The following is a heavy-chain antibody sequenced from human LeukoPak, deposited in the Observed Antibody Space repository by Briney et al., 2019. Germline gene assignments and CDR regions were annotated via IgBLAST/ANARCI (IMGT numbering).Heavy chain of an antibody. V-gene: IGHV4-34*01. CDR3: ASLEGPRGHEYFQH. J-gene: IGHJ1*01. CDR2: INHSGST. Sequence: SETLSLTCAVYGGSFSGYYWSWIRQPPGKGLEWIGEINHSGSTNYNPSLKSRVTISVDTSKNQFSLKLSSVTAADTAVYYCASLEGPRGHEYFQHWGQSTLVTVSS. D-gene: IGHD2-15*01. CDR1: GGSFSGYY.